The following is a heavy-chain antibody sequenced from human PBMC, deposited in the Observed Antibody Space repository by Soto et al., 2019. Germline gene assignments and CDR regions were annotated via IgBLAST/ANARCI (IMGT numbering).Heavy chain of an antibody. CDR1: GFTFSSHG. V-gene: IGHV3-30*03. Sequence: HPGGSLRLSCAASGFTFSSHGMHWVRQAPGKGLEWVAVISFDAINKYYADSVKGRFTISRDNSKNTLYLQMDSLRVEDTAVYYCASRVPHGTYGAPYFQHWGLGTLVTVSS. J-gene: IGHJ1*01. D-gene: IGHD1-26*01. CDR2: ISFDAINK. CDR3: ASRVPHGTYGAPYFQH.